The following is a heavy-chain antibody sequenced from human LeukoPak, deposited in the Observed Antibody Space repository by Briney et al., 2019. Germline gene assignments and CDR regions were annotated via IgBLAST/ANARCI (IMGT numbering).Heavy chain of an antibody. J-gene: IGHJ6*04. Sequence: GGSLRLSCAASGFFASSNYMSWVRQAPGKGLEWVSVINGGDATSYVDSVRGRFTISRDSSKNTVYFQMNSLRPEDTAVYFCARICSNPGCQQDVWGKGTTVTVSS. CDR3: ARICSNPGCQQDV. V-gene: IGHV3-66*02. D-gene: IGHD2-2*01. CDR1: GFFASSNY. CDR2: INGGDAT.